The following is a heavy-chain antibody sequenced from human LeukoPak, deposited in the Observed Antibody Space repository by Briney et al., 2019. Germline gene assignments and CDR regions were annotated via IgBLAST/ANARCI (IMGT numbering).Heavy chain of an antibody. D-gene: IGHD3-22*01. CDR1: GGSISSGGYS. Sequence: PSETLSLTCAVSGGSISSGGYSWSWIRQPPGKGLEWIGYIYHSGSTYYNPSLKSRVTISVDRSKNQFSLKLSSVTAADTAVYYCAREVRGGYRARYYFDYWGQGTLVTVSS. CDR3: AREVRGGYRARYYFDY. CDR2: IYHSGST. J-gene: IGHJ4*02. V-gene: IGHV4-30-2*01.